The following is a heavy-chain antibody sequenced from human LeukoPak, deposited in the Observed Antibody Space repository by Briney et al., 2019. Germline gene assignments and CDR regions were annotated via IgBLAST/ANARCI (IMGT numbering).Heavy chain of an antibody. J-gene: IGHJ4*02. CDR1: GFTFSSYA. CDR3: AKEYGYSKNAPFDY. CDR2: ISGSGGST. V-gene: IGHV3-23*01. Sequence: GGSLRLSCAASGFTFSSYAMSWVRQAPGKGLEWVSTISGSGGSTYYADSVKGRFTISRDNSKNTVYLQMNSLRAGDTAAYYCAKEYGYSKNAPFDYWGQGTLVTVSS. D-gene: IGHD4-11*01.